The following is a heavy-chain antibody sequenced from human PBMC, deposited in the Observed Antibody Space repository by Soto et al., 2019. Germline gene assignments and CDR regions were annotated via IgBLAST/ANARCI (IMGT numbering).Heavy chain of an antibody. CDR2: IHPGDSDT. V-gene: IGHV5-51*01. D-gene: IGHD2-2*02. J-gene: IGHJ3*02. Sequence: TGESPKIPGKGPGYSFTSYWLDWVRQMSGKGLEWMGSIHPGDSDTRYSRSCQGQVTISADKSISTAYLQWSSLKASDTTMYYCARQISRAKYCSSTSCYIPAYDGFDIWGQGTMVTVSS. CDR1: GYSFTSYW. CDR3: ARQISRAKYCSSTSCYIPAYDGFDI.